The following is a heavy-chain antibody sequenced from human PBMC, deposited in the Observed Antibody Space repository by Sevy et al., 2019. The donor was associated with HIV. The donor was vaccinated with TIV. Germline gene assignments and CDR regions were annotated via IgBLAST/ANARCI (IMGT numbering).Heavy chain of an antibody. CDR1: GFSFSTYW. D-gene: IGHD3-22*01. V-gene: IGHV3-7*01. CDR2: IKQDESEK. CDR3: AKGNSGSFDY. J-gene: IGHJ4*02. Sequence: GESLKISCAASGFSFSTYWMHWVRQAPGKGREWVANIKQDESEKYYVASVKGRFTISRDNAKNSVYLEMNSLRPEDTAIYYCAKGNSGSFDYWGQGTLVTVSS.